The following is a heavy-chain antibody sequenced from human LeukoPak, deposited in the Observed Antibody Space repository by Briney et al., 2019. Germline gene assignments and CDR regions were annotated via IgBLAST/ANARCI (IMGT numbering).Heavy chain of an antibody. CDR3: ARVGVGKGSYSWDAFDI. CDR1: GGSISSYY. D-gene: IGHD1-26*01. V-gene: IGHV4-59*01. CDR2: VYYSGST. J-gene: IGHJ3*02. Sequence: SETLSLTCTVSGGSISSYYWSWIRQPPGKGLEWIGYVYYSGSTNYNPSLKSRVTISVDTSKNQFSLKLSSVTAADTAVYYCARVGVGKGSYSWDAFDIWGQGTMVTVSS.